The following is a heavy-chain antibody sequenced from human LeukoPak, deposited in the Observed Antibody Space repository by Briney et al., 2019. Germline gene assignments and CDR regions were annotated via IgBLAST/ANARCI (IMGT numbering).Heavy chain of an antibody. D-gene: IGHD2-2*01. CDR1: GGSISSYY. V-gene: IGHV4-59*08. CDR3: ARLSCSSTSCYWTFDP. Sequence: SETLSLTCTVSGGSISSYYWSWIRQPPGKGLEWIGYIYYSGSTNYNPSLKSRVTISVDTSKNQFSLKLSSVTAAGTAVYYCARLSCSSTSCYWTFDPWGQGTLVTVSS. CDR2: IYYSGST. J-gene: IGHJ5*02.